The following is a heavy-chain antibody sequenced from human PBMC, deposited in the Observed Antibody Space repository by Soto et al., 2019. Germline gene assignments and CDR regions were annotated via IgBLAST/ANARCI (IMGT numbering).Heavy chain of an antibody. CDR1: GFTFSSYG. Sequence: GGSLRLSCAASGFTFSSYGMHWVRQAPGKGLEWVAVIWYDGSNKYYADSVKGRFTISRDNSKNTLYLQMNSLRAEDTAVYYCARDLEAAAGMDYWGQGTLVTVSS. V-gene: IGHV3-33*01. D-gene: IGHD6-13*01. CDR3: ARDLEAAAGMDY. CDR2: IWYDGSNK. J-gene: IGHJ4*02.